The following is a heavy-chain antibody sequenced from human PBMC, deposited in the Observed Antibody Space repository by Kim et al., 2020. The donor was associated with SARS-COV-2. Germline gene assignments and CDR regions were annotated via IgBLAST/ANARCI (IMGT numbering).Heavy chain of an antibody. CDR1: GFTFGDYA. CDR3: AKLGYCTNGVCSYRKYYYYGMDV. D-gene: IGHD2-8*01. Sequence: GGSLRLSCAASGFTFGDYAMHWVRQAPGKGLEWVSGISWNSGSIGYADSVKGRFTISRDNAKNSLYLQMNSLRAEDTALYYCAKLGYCTNGVCSYRKYYYYGMDVWGQGTTVTVSS. V-gene: IGHV3-9*01. CDR2: ISWNSGSI. J-gene: IGHJ6*02.